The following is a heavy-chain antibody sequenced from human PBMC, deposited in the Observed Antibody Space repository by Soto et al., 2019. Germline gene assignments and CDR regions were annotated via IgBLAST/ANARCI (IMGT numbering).Heavy chain of an antibody. CDR2: MSMTGSII. CDR1: GFTFSDYY. CDR3: ARGGSLRPFDV. V-gene: IGHV3-11*01. Sequence: QVQLVESGGGVVQPGRSLRLSCAASGFTFSDYYMSWIRQAPGKGLEWLSHMSMTGSIIKYADSVKGRFTISRDNAKNSLYLQMNSLRVEDTAVYYCARGGSLRPFDVWGRGTLVTVSS. D-gene: IGHD6-13*01. J-gene: IGHJ2*01.